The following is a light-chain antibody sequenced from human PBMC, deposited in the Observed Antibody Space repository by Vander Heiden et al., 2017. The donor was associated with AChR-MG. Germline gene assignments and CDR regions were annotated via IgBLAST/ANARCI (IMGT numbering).Light chain of an antibody. CDR1: QSVSSK. CDR2: SAS. J-gene: IGKJ4*01. V-gene: IGKV3-15*01. Sequence: PLSVSPGERATLSCRASQSVSSKLGWYQQKPGQAPRLLIYSASTRATGIPARFSGSGSGTEFTLTISSLQSEDFAVYYCQQYDDWPLSFGGGTKVEIK. CDR3: QQYDDWPLS.